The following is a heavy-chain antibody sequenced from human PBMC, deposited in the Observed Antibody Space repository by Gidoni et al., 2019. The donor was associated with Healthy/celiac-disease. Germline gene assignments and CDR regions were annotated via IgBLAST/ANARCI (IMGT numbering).Heavy chain of an antibody. V-gene: IGHV4-59*01. CDR2: IYYSGST. D-gene: IGHD3-10*01. CDR1: GGSISSYY. Sequence: QVQLQESGPGLVKPSETLSLTCTVSGGSISSYYWSWIRQPPGKGLEWIGYIYYSGSTNYNPSLKSRVTISVDTSKNQFSLKLSSVTAADTAVYYCARAWFGELFPYYFDYWGQGTLVTVSS. J-gene: IGHJ4*02. CDR3: ARAWFGELFPYYFDY.